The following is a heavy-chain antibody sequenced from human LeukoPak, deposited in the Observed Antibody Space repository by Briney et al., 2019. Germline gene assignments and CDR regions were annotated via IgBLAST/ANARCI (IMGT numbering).Heavy chain of an antibody. Sequence: SETLSLTCTVSGGSISSYYWSWIRQPPGKGLEWIGYIYYSGSTNYNPSPKSRVTISVDTSKNQFSMKLSSVTAADTAVYYCARGRLDYGDYGLDYYYYYMDVWGKGTTVTVSS. CDR2: IYYSGST. J-gene: IGHJ6*03. CDR1: GGSISSYY. D-gene: IGHD4-17*01. CDR3: ARGRLDYGDYGLDYYYYYMDV. V-gene: IGHV4-59*01.